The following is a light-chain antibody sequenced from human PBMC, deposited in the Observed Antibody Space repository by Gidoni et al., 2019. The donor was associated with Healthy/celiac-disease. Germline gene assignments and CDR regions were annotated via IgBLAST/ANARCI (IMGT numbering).Light chain of an antibody. CDR2: DVS. CDR1: SSDVGGYNY. J-gene: IGLJ1*01. CDR3: CSYAGSYTFYV. V-gene: IGLV2-11*01. Sequence: QSALTPPRPVSGSPGQSVTISCTGTSSDVGGYNYVSWYQQHPGKAPKLMIYDVSKRPSGVPDRFSGSKSGNTASLTISGLQAEDEADYYCCSYAGSYTFYVFGTGTKVTVL.